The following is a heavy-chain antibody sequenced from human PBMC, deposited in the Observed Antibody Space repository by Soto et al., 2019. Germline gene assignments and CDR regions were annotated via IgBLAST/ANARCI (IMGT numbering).Heavy chain of an antibody. Sequence: QVQLVQSGAEVKKPGSSVKVSCKASGGTFSSYAISWVRQAPGQGLEWMGGIIPIFGTANYAQKFQGRVTITADESTSTAYMELSSLRSEDTAVYYCARDPRSKSMTTVTTHYFDYWGQGTLVTVSS. CDR3: ARDPRSKSMTTVTTHYFDY. J-gene: IGHJ4*02. CDR1: GGTFSSYA. CDR2: IIPIFGTA. V-gene: IGHV1-69*01. D-gene: IGHD4-17*01.